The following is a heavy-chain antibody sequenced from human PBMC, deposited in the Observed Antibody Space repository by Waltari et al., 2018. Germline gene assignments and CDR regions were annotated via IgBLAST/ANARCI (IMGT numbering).Heavy chain of an antibody. D-gene: IGHD6-19*01. V-gene: IGHV3-21*01. Sequence: EVQLVESGGGLVKPGGSLRLSWAASGFTCSSSSMNWVRQAPGKGLEWVSSISSSSSYIYYADSVKCRFTISRDNAKNSLYLQMNSLRAEDTAVYYCARVSLGYSSGWLYWYFDLWGRGTLVTASS. CDR3: ARVSLGYSSGWLYWYFDL. J-gene: IGHJ2*01. CDR1: GFTCSSSS. CDR2: ISSSSSYI.